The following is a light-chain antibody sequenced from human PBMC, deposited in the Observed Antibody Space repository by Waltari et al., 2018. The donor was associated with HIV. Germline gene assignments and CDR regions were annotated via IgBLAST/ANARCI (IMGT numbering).Light chain of an antibody. V-gene: IGLV8-61*01. CDR2: STN. Sequence: QTVVTQEPSFSVSPGGTVTLTCGLSSGSVSASYCPSWYQQTPGQAPRTLIYSTNPCSSGVPDRFSGSILGNKAALTITGAQADDESVYYCSLYMGGGIWVFGGGTKLTVL. CDR3: SLYMGGGIWV. J-gene: IGLJ3*02. CDR1: SGSVSASYC.